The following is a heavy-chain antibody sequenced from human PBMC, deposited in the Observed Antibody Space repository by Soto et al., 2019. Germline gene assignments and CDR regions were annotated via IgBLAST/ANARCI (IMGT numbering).Heavy chain of an antibody. CDR3: ARDSSYYDSSGYYLPY. CDR2: ISAYNGNT. Sequence: XSVKVSCKASVYTFTSYGISWVRQAPGQGLEWMGWISAYNGNTNYAQKLQGRVTMTTDTSTSTAYMELRSLRSDDTAVYYCARDSSYYDSSGYYLPYWGQGTLVTVSS. J-gene: IGHJ4*02. CDR1: VYTFTSYG. V-gene: IGHV1-18*04. D-gene: IGHD3-22*01.